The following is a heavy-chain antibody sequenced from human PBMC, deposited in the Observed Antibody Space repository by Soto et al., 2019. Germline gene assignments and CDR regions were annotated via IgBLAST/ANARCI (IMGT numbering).Heavy chain of an antibody. V-gene: IGHV3-30*18. CDR1: GFTFSSFG. D-gene: IGHD3-10*01. Sequence: QVQLVESGGGVVQPGRSLTLSCAASGFTFSSFGMHWVRQAPGKGLEWVAVISYDGSNKQYGDSVAGRFTISRDNSRDTLQLQMNSLREDDTAVYYCAKWSGGYSFDYWGQGILVTVSS. CDR3: AKWSGGYSFDY. CDR2: ISYDGSNK. J-gene: IGHJ4*02.